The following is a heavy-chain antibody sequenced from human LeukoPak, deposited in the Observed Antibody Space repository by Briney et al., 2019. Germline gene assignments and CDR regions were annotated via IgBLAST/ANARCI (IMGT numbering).Heavy chain of an antibody. CDR3: ARSGYYRFDY. V-gene: IGHV3-74*01. J-gene: IGHJ4*02. D-gene: IGHD3-22*01. CDR2: ISSDESST. Sequence: PGGSLRLSCAASGFTFSSYWMHWVRQAPGKGLVWVSRISSDESSTAYADSVKSRFTISRDNAKNTLYLQMNSLRAEDTAVYYCARSGYYRFDYWGQGTLVTVSS. CDR1: GFTFSSYW.